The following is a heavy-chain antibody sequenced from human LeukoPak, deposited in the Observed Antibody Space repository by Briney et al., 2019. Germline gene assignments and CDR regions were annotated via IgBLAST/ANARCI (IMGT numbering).Heavy chain of an antibody. CDR2: VGGTDGRT. Sequence: PGGSLRLSCAASGFTFSTYNMNWVRQAPGKGLEWVSAVGGTDGRTYYAAFVKGRFTIYRDNSKNTLYLQMNSLRADDTAVYYCARDRTVTTRWYFDLWGRGTLVTVST. V-gene: IGHV3-23*01. J-gene: IGHJ2*01. CDR1: GFTFSTYN. D-gene: IGHD4-17*01. CDR3: ARDRTVTTRWYFDL.